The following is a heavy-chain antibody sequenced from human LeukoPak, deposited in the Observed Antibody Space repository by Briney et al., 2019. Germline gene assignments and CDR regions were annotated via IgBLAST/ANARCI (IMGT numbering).Heavy chain of an antibody. CDR1: RGTFSSYA. CDR3: ARATVTTINNWFDP. J-gene: IGHJ5*02. CDR2: IIPILGIA. V-gene: IGHV1-69*04. Sequence: ASVTVSCKASRGTFSSYAISWVRQAPGQGLEWMGRIIPILGIANYAQKFQGGVTITADKSTSTAYMELSSLRSEDTAVYYCARATVTTINNWFDPWGQGTLVTVSS. D-gene: IGHD4-17*01.